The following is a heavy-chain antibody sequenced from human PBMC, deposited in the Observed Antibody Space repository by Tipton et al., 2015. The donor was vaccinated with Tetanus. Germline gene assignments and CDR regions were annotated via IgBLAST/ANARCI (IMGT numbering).Heavy chain of an antibody. CDR1: GGFISSSY. CDR2: IYTDGST. CDR3: AKDSQYSSPSFYFDH. J-gene: IGHJ4*02. V-gene: IGHV4-4*07. D-gene: IGHD6-6*01. Sequence: GLVKPSETLSLTCTVSGGFISSSYWSWIRQPAGKGLEWIGRIYTDGSTNYNPSLYNPSLESRVTMSVHTSKKQFSLERGSVTAADTAVYYCAKDSQYSSPSFYFDHWGQGTLVTVSS.